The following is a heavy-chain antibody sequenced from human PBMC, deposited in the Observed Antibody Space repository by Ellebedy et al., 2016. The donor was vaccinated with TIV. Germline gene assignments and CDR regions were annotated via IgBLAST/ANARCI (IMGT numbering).Heavy chain of an antibody. CDR2: IIPIFVTA. CDR1: SGTFSNYA. Sequence: ASVKVSXKASSGTFSNYAISWVLHAPGQGLEWMGAIIPIFVTANYAQKFQDRVTITAEESRSTAYMELSSLIAADTAVYYCAKDFLRAPDCSGTYNNWLDPWGQGTLVTVSS. J-gene: IGHJ5*02. CDR3: AKDFLRAPDCSGTYNNWLDP. D-gene: IGHD3-10*02. V-gene: IGHV1-69*13.